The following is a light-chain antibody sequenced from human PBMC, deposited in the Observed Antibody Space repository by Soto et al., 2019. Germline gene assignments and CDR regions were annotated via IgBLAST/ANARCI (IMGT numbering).Light chain of an antibody. V-gene: IGKV1-5*01. CDR1: QSISSW. CDR3: QQYNTYSRT. CDR2: GAS. Sequence: DIQMTQSPSTLSASVGDRVTITCRASQSISSWLAWYQQKPGKAPKLLISGASSLESGVPSRFSGSGSGTEFTLTISSLQPDDFATYYCQQYNTYSRTFGQGTKVEIK. J-gene: IGKJ1*01.